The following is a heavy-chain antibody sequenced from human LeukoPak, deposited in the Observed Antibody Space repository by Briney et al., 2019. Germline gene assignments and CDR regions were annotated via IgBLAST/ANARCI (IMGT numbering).Heavy chain of an antibody. CDR1: GFTLSTHA. CDR2: ISGSGGST. Sequence: PGGSLRLSCAASGFTLSTHAMSWVRQAPGKGLEWVSAISGSGGSTYYADSVKGRFTISKDNSKNTLYLQMNSLRAEDTALYYCAKEKTGTDYWGQGALVTVSS. CDR3: AKEKTGTDY. V-gene: IGHV3-23*01. J-gene: IGHJ4*02.